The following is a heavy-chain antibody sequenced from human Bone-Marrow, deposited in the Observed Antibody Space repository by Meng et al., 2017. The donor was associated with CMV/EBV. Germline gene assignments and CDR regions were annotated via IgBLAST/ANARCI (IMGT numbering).Heavy chain of an antibody. J-gene: IGHJ4*02. CDR1: GFTVSSNY. CDR2: IYSGGST. V-gene: IGHV3-66*02. CDR3: ARVAWELLFDY. Sequence: GGSLRLSCAASGFTVSSNYMSWVRQAPGKGLEWVSVIYSGGSTYYADSVKGRFTISRDNSKNTLYLQMNSLRAEDTAVYYCARVAWELLFDYWVQGTLVTVSS. D-gene: IGHD1-26*01.